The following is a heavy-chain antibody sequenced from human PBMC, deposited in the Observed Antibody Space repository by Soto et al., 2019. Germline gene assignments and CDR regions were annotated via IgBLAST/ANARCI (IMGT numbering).Heavy chain of an antibody. CDR3: AKYVGPVASIAHFDY. CDR1: GFTFSSYA. D-gene: IGHD6-19*01. CDR2: ISGSGGTT. J-gene: IGHJ4*02. Sequence: EVQLLESGGGLVQPGGSLRLSCAASGFTFSSYAMRWVCQAPGKGLEWVSVISGSGGTTYYADSVKGRFTVSRDNSKNTLYLQMNSLRGEDTAVYYCAKYVGPVASIAHFDYWGQGTLVTVSS. V-gene: IGHV3-23*01.